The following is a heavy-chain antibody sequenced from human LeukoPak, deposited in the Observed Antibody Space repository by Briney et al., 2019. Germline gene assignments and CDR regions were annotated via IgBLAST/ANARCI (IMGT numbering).Heavy chain of an antibody. CDR3: AIDPGTVDTPMVPVWDY. CDR2: ISSTSTYI. CDR1: GFTFSNYK. J-gene: IGHJ4*02. D-gene: IGHD5-18*01. V-gene: IGHV3-21*01. Sequence: SGESPGLSCAASGFTFSNYKMNWVRQAPGRGLEWVSSISSTSTYIYYTDSVKGRFTISRDNAKNSLYMQMNSLRAEDTAVYYCAIDPGTVDTPMVPVWDYWGQGTVVTVSS.